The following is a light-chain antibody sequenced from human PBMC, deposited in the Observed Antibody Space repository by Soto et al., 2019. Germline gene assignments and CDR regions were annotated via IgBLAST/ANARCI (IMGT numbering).Light chain of an antibody. CDR2: DAS. CDR3: QQYNNWPQT. CDR1: QSVSIS. V-gene: IGKV3D-15*01. J-gene: IGKJ1*01. Sequence: EIVLAQSPATLSLSPGERATLSCRASQSVSISLAWYQQKPGQAPRLLIYDASNRATGVPARFSGSGSGTEFTLTINSLQSEDFAVYYCQQYNNWPQTFGQGTKVDI.